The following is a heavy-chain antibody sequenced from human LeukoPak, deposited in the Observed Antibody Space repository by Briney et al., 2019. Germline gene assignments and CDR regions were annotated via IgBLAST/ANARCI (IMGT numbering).Heavy chain of an antibody. D-gene: IGHD2-2*01. J-gene: IGHJ5*02. CDR2: INSGGST. V-gene: IGHV3-66*01. CDR3: ARVGTFCISASCYPNWFDP. Sequence: GGSLRLSCAASGFTFSSYAMSWVRQAPGKGLEWVSVINSGGSTNHADSVKGRFTISRDNSKNTLFLQMNSLRAEDTAVYYCARVGTFCISASCYPNWFDPWGQGTLVTVSS. CDR1: GFTFSSYA.